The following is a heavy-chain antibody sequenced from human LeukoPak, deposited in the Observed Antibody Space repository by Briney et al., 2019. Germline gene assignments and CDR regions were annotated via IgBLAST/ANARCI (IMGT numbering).Heavy chain of an antibody. V-gene: IGHV4-39*01. CDR2: IYYSGTT. D-gene: IGHD3-3*01. CDR3: ARLRFDFWSGYTHPYFDY. CDR1: GGSISSSSYS. J-gene: IGHJ4*02. Sequence: SVPLSLTSTVSGGSISSSSYSWGWIRRPPGKGLEWIGSIYYSGTTYYNPSLKSRVTISVDTSKIQFSLKLSSVAATDTAVYFCARLRFDFWSGYTHPYFDYWGQGTLVTVSS.